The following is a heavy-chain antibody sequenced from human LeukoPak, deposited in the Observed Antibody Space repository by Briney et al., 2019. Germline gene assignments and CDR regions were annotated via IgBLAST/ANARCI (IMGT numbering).Heavy chain of an antibody. Sequence: GGSLRLSCAASGFTFSSYWMSWVRQAPGKGLEWVANIKQDGSEKYYVDSVKGRFTISRDNAKNSLYLQMNSLRAEDTALYYCAKDGMITFGGVTDYYFDYWGQGTLVTVSS. CDR3: AKDGMITFGGVTDYYFDY. D-gene: IGHD3-16*01. V-gene: IGHV3-7*03. CDR2: IKQDGSEK. J-gene: IGHJ4*02. CDR1: GFTFSSYW.